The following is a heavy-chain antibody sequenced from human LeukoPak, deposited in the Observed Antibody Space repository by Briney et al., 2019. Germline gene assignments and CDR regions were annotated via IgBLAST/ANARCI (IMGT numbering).Heavy chain of an antibody. CDR2: IYYSGST. V-gene: IGHV4-59*01. J-gene: IGHJ4*02. CDR1: GGSFSSYY. D-gene: IGHD3-3*01. Sequence: SETLSLTCAVYGGSFSSYYWSWIRQPPGKGLEWIGYIYYSGSTNYNPSLKSRVTISVDTSKNQFSLKLSSVTAADTAVYYCASSNYDFWSGYSTPFDYWGQGTLVTVSS. CDR3: ASSNYDFWSGYSTPFDY.